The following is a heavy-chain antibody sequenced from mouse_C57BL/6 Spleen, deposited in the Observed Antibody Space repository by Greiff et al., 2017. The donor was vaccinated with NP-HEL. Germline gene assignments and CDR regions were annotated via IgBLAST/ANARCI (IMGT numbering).Heavy chain of an antibody. V-gene: IGHV1-19*01. CDR1: GYTFTDYY. Sequence: EVQLQQSGPVLVKPGASVKMSCKASGYTFTDYYMNWVKQSHGKSLEWIGVINPYNGGTSYNQKFKGKATLTVDKSSSTAYMELNSLTSEDSAVYYCAREENYPDYWGQGTTLTVSS. CDR3: AREENYPDY. D-gene: IGHD1-1*01. J-gene: IGHJ2*01. CDR2: INPYNGGT.